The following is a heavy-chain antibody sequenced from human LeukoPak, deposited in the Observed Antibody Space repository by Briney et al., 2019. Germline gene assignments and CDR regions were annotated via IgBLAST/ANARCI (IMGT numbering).Heavy chain of an antibody. Sequence: PSETLSLTCIVSGDSISSSNYYWGWIRQPPGKGLEWIGSIYRSGNTYYNPSLKSRFTTSVDTSKNQFSLKLSSVTAADTAVYYCVGDSYGGDRDFDYWAQGTLVTVSS. D-gene: IGHD5-18*01. CDR1: GDSISSSNYY. J-gene: IGHJ4*02. CDR2: IYRSGNT. V-gene: IGHV4-39*01. CDR3: VGDSYGGDRDFDY.